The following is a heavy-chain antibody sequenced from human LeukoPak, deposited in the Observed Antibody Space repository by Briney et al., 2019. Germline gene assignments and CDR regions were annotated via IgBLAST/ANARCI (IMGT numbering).Heavy chain of an antibody. CDR1: GFTFSIYS. CDR2: ISSSSSYI. CDR3: VRDKNGQQLDGMDV. V-gene: IGHV3-21*01. J-gene: IGHJ6*02. D-gene: IGHD6-13*01. Sequence: NSGGSLRLSCAASGFTFSIYSMNWVRQAPGKGLEWVSSISSSSSYIYYADSVKGRFTISRDNAKNSLYLQMNSLRVEDTAVYYCVRDKNGQQLDGMDVWGQGTTVTVSS.